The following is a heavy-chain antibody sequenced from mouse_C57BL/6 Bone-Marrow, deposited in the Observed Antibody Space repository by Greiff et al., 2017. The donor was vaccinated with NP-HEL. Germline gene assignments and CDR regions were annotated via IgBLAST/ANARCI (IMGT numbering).Heavy chain of an antibody. CDR3: ARQWNDY. V-gene: IGHV5-6*01. Sequence: VQLKESGGDLVKPGGSLKLSCAASGFTFSSYGMSWVRQTPDKRLEWVATISSGGSYTYYPDSVKGRFTISRDNAKNTLYLQMSSLKSEDTAMYYCARQWNDYWGQGTTLTVSS. J-gene: IGHJ2*01. CDR1: GFTFSSYG. CDR2: ISSGGSYT.